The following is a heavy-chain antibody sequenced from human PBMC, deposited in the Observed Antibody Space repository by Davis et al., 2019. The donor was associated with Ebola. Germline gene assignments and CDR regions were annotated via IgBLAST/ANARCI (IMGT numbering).Heavy chain of an antibody. CDR3: TSSNWNDEDY. CDR1: GFTFDDYG. CDR2: ISGIGKSI. V-gene: IGHV3-21*01. Sequence: GESLKISCAASGFTFDDYGMSWVRQAPGKGLEWVSSISGIGKSIHYADSVKGRFTISRDNAKNSLYLQMNSLRAEDTAVYYCTSSNWNDEDYWGQGTLVTVSS. D-gene: IGHD1-1*01. J-gene: IGHJ4*02.